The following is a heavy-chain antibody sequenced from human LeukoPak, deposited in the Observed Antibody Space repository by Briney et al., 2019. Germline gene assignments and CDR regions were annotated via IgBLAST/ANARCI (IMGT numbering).Heavy chain of an antibody. CDR1: GFTFSSYS. CDR2: ISSSGSYI. V-gene: IGHV3-21*01. Sequence: GGSLRLSCAASGFTFSSYSMNWVRQAPGKGLEWVPSISSSGSYIYYADSVKGRFTISRDNAKNSLYLQMNSLRAEYTAVYYCARDREEGYYGSGSYYTIIYGMDVWGQGTTVTVSS. CDR3: ARDREEGYYGSGSYYTIIYGMDV. D-gene: IGHD3-10*01. J-gene: IGHJ6*02.